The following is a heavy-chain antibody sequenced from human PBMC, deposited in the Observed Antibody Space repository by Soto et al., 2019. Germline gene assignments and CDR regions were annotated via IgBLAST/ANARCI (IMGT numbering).Heavy chain of an antibody. V-gene: IGHV3-21*01. CDR1: GFTFRSFT. CDR3: APDASRDRIARGWCER. J-gene: IGHJ5*02. Sequence: GWSLRLSCAASGFTFRSFTMNWVRQAPGKGLEWVSTISSNSAYIYYTDALRGRFTISRDNAKNSLHLQMNSLRAEDTAVYYCAPDASRDRIARGWCERSGPGTLITVPQ. D-gene: IGHD2-15*01. CDR2: ISSNSAYI.